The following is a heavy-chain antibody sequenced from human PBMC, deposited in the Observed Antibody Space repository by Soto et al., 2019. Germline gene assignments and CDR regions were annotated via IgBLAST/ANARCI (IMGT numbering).Heavy chain of an antibody. CDR3: GRNVLAVTEDAVDV. D-gene: IGHD4-4*01. V-gene: IGHV3-21*01. Sequence: EEQLVESGGGLVKPGGSLRLSCVASGFSLSSYTMSWVRQAPGKGLEWVSSIGISIGYIYYAESVTGRFTISRDNAQNSLFLEMNSLRAEDTALYFCGRNVLAVTEDAVDVWGKGTMVTVSS. CDR2: IGISIGYI. J-gene: IGHJ3*01. CDR1: GFSLSSYT.